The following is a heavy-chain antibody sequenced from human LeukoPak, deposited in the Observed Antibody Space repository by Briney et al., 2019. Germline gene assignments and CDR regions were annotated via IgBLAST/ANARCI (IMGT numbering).Heavy chain of an antibody. Sequence: GGSLRLSCAASGFTFRSYSMNWVRQAPGKGLEGVSSISRTSIYKYYAGSVKGRFTISRDNAKNSLYLQMNSLRAEDTAVYYCARGRYDSSGYYPIFDYWGQGTLVTVSS. D-gene: IGHD3-22*01. CDR2: ISRTSIYK. CDR3: ARGRYDSSGYYPIFDY. V-gene: IGHV3-21*01. J-gene: IGHJ4*02. CDR1: GFTFRSYS.